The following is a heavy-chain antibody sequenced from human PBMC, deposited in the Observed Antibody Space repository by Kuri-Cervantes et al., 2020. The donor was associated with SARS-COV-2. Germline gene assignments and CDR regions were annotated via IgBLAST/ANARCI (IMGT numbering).Heavy chain of an antibody. CDR3: AKDAEQWLVPERNWFDP. CDR2: ISASGEII. J-gene: IGHJ5*02. Sequence: GGSLRLSCAASGFTFSSYAMSWVRQAPGKGLEWVSAISASGEIIYYADSVKGRFTISRDNSKNTLYLQMNSLRAEDTAVYYCAKDAEQWLVPERNWFDPWGQGTLVTVSS. V-gene: IGHV3-23*01. CDR1: GFTFSSYA. D-gene: IGHD6-19*01.